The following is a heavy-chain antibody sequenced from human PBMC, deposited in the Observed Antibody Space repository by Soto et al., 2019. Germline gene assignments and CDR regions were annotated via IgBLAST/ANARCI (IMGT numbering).Heavy chain of an antibody. Sequence: GGSLRLSCAASGFTFSSYWMSWARQAPGKGLEWVSNIKTDGSEKYYVDCVRGRFTTSIDNSRNFFYLQMNSLTGEDTAVYYCTRDGSTFALDXWGLGTLVTVS. CDR1: GFTFSSYW. J-gene: IGHJ6*02. CDR2: IKTDGSEK. CDR3: TRDGSTFALDX. V-gene: IGHV3-7*03.